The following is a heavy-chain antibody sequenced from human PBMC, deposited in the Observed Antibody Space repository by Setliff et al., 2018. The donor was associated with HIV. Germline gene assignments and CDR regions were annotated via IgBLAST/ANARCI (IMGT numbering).Heavy chain of an antibody. Sequence: SETLSLTCTVSGGSISSTSYYWVWIRQPPGKGLEWIGSIYYSGSTYYNPSLKSRVTISVDTSKNQLSLKLSSVTAADTAVYYCASSLAGRTDCWGQGTLVTVSS. V-gene: IGHV4-39*07. CDR1: GGSISSTSYY. CDR3: ASSLAGRTDC. D-gene: IGHD6-6*01. J-gene: IGHJ4*02. CDR2: IYYSGST.